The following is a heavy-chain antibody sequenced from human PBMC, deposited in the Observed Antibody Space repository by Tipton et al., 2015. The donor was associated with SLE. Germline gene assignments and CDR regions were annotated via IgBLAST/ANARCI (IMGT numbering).Heavy chain of an antibody. CDR3: ARAEGSWDAFDI. CDR2: IYYSGST. Sequence: GLVKPSDTLSLTCTVSGGSISSYYWSWIRQPPGRGLEWIGCIYYSGSTNYNPSLKSRVTISVDTSKNQFSLKLSSVTAADTAVYYCARAEGSWDAFDIWGQGTMVTVSS. J-gene: IGHJ3*02. V-gene: IGHV4-59*07. CDR1: GGSISSYY. D-gene: IGHD2-15*01.